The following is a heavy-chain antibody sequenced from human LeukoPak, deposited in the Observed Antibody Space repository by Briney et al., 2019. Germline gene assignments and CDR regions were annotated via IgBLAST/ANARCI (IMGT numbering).Heavy chain of an antibody. D-gene: IGHD4-23*01. CDR1: GFTFSSYS. CDR3: ARDPGPDYGGNSVPEYYYGMDV. V-gene: IGHV3-21*01. Sequence: GGSLRLSCAASGFTFSSYSMNWVRQAPGKGLEWVSSISSSSSYIHYADSVKGRFTISRDNAKNSLYLQMNSLRAEDTAVYYCARDPGPDYGGNSVPEYYYGMDVWGQGTTVTVSS. J-gene: IGHJ6*02. CDR2: ISSSSSYI.